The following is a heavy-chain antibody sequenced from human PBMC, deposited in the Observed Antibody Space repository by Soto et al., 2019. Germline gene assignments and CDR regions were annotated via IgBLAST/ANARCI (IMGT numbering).Heavy chain of an antibody. D-gene: IGHD2-8*01. CDR2: ISGTGGST. V-gene: IGHV3-23*01. CDR3: AKRAVMVQIFYFEN. J-gene: IGHJ4*02. CDR1: GFTFRSYA. Sequence: EVQILESGGDSVQPGGSLRLSCAISGFTFRSYAMSWVRQAPGKGLEWVSGISGTGGSTYYAGSVKGRFTISRDNSKNTLYLQMNSVRAEDTALYYCAKRAVMVQIFYFENWGQGARVTVSS.